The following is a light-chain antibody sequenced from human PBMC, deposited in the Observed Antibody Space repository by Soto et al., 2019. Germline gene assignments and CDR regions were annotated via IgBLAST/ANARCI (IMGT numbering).Light chain of an antibody. Sequence: QSVLTQPPSASGSPGQSVTISCTGTSSDVGAYKYVSWYQQHPGKAPKLMIYAVSERPSGVPDRFSGSKSGNTASLTVSGLQAEDEADYYCSSYAGSYVVFGGGTKLTVL. CDR2: AVS. CDR1: SSDVGAYKY. J-gene: IGLJ2*01. V-gene: IGLV2-8*01. CDR3: SSYAGSYVV.